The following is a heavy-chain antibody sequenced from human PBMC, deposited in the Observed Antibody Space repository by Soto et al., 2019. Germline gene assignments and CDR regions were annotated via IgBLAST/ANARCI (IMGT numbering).Heavy chain of an antibody. CDR2: ISGGGDTT. CDR1: GFTFNNYA. D-gene: IGHD3-10*01. V-gene: IGHV3-23*01. CDR3: AKGRGGSGSLPPRVDF. J-gene: IGHJ4*02. Sequence: EVQLLESGGGLVQPGGSLRLSCAASGFTFNNYAMTWVRQAPGKGLAWVSAISGGGDTTAYADSVKGRFTVSRDGSKNTLYLQMSRLRAEDTALYYCAKGRGGSGSLPPRVDFWGQGTLVTVSS.